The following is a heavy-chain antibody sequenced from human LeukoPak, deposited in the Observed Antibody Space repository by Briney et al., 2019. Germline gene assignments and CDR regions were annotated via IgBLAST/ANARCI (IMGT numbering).Heavy chain of an antibody. CDR1: GFTFSGSA. D-gene: IGHD2-21*02. J-gene: IGHJ5*02. V-gene: IGHV3-73*01. CDR2: IRSKANSYAT. Sequence: GGSLRLSCAASGFTFSGSAMHWVRQASGKGLEWVGRIRSKANSYATAYAASVKGRFTISRDDSKNTTYLQMNSLKTEDKAVYYCTREEYCGGDCYSGGDRLDPWGQGTLVSVSS. CDR3: TREEYCGGDCYSGGDRLDP.